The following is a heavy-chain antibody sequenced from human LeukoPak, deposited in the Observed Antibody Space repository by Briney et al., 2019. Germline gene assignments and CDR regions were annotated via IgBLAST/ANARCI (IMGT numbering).Heavy chain of an antibody. D-gene: IGHD3-10*01. Sequence: GGSPRLSCAASGFTFRSYGMHWVRQAPGKGLEWVAFIRYDGSNENYAVSVKGRFTISRDNSKNTLYLQMNSLRLEDTAVYYCAKHGSGSYEDWGQGTLVTVS. V-gene: IGHV3-30*02. J-gene: IGHJ4*02. CDR2: IRYDGSNE. CDR1: GFTFRSYG. CDR3: AKHGSGSYED.